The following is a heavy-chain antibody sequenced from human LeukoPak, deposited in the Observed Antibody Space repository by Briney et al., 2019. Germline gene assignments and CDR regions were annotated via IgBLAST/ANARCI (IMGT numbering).Heavy chain of an antibody. CDR2: ISGSGGST. Sequence: GGCLRLSCAGSGFTFSSYAMSWVRQAPGKGLEWVSAISGSGGSTYYADSVKGRFTISRDNSKNTLYLQMNSPRAEDTAVYYCAKDHYDIFNWFDPWGQGTLVTVSS. V-gene: IGHV3-23*01. J-gene: IGHJ5*02. D-gene: IGHD3-9*01. CDR3: AKDHYDIFNWFDP. CDR1: GFTFSSYA.